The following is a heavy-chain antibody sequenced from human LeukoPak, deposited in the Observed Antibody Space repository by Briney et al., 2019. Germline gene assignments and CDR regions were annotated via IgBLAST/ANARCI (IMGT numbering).Heavy chain of an antibody. CDR1: GFTFNSYA. CDR2: ISGNGGST. V-gene: IGHV3-23*01. D-gene: IGHD6-19*01. CDR3: AKDQYSSGWTGYLFDL. J-gene: IGHJ5*02. Sequence: GGSLRLSCAASGFTFNSYAMSWVRQAPGKGLEWVSAISGNGGSTYYADSVKGRFTISRDNSKNTLYLQMNSLRAEDTAVYYCAKDQYSSGWTGYLFDLWGQGTLVTVSS.